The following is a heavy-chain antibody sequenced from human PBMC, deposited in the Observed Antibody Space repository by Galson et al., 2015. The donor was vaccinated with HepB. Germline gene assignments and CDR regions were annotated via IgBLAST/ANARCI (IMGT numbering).Heavy chain of an antibody. D-gene: IGHD6-19*01. J-gene: IGHJ4*02. CDR2: ISSSSSYI. Sequence: SLRLSCAASGFTFSSYSMNWVRQAPGKGLEWVSSISSSSSYIYYADSVKGRFTISRDNAKNSLYLQMNSLRAEDTAVYYCARDTRYSSGCRYWGQGTLVTVSS. CDR3: ARDTRYSSGCRY. V-gene: IGHV3-21*01. CDR1: GFTFSSYS.